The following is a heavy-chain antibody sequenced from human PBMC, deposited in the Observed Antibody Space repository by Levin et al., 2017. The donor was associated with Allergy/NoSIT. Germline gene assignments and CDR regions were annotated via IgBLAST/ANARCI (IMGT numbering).Heavy chain of an antibody. Sequence: LSLTCAASGFTSSNAWMNWVRQAPGRGLEWVARIKGKSDNDLEDYAAAVKDRFFVSRDDSRNTLYLQMNRLNSEDAAVYFCCTDNHPSMPRGVMVSWGQGTLVTVSS. CDR2: IKGKSDNDLE. CDR1: GFTSSNAW. D-gene: IGHD3-10*01. V-gene: IGHV3-15*07. J-gene: IGHJ5*02. CDR3: CTDNHPSMPRGVMVS.